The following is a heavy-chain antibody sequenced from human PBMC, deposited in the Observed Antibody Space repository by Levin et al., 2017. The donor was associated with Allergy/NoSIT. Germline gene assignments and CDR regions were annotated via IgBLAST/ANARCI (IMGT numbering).Heavy chain of an antibody. V-gene: IGHV3-48*01. CDR2: ISSSGDSK. J-gene: IGHJ4*02. D-gene: IGHD6-13*01. Sequence: GESLKISCAGSGFPFSYYTLNWVRQAPGKGLEWISQISSSGDSKYYADSVDGRFTISRDNAKESLFLELKSLRTEDTAVYYCARGQRVVAAAGPLDYWGPGTLVTVSS. CDR3: ARGQRVVAAAGPLDY. CDR1: GFPFSYYT.